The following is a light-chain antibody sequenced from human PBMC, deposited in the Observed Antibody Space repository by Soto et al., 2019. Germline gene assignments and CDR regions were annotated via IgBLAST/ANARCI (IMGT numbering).Light chain of an antibody. V-gene: IGKV3-20*01. CDR3: QQYDDSIS. J-gene: IGKJ5*01. Sequence: EIVLTQSPDTLSLSPGESATLSCRASQSVSSRYLAWYQQKPGQAPRLLIYGASSRATGIPDRFSGSGSGTDFTLTISRLEPEDFAVVYWQQYDDSISFGQGTRLE. CDR1: QSVSSRY. CDR2: GAS.